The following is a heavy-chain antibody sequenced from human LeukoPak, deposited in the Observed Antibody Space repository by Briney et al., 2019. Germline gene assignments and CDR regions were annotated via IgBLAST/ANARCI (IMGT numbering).Heavy chain of an antibody. V-gene: IGHV3-21*06. D-gene: IGHD6-19*01. CDR1: GFTFSSYN. CDR3: ARTGYSSGWSFDY. CDR2: ITSSGSYI. Sequence: PGGSLRLSCAASGFTFSSYNMNWVRQAPGKGPEWVSSITSSGSYIYYADSVKGRFTISRDNAKNSLYLQMDSLRAEDTAVYYCARTGYSSGWSFDYWGQGTLVTVSS. J-gene: IGHJ4*02.